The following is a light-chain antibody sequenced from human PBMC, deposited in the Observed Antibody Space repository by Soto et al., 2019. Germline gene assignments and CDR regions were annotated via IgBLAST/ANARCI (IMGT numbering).Light chain of an antibody. Sequence: QSVLTQPPSVSEAPRQRVTISCSGSSSNIGNNAVNWYQQLPGKAPKLLIYYDDLLPSGVSDRFSGSKSGTSASLAISGLQSEYEADYYCAAWDDSLNGYVFRTGTKVTVL. V-gene: IGLV1-36*01. J-gene: IGLJ1*01. CDR3: AAWDDSLNGYV. CDR1: SSNIGNNA. CDR2: YDD.